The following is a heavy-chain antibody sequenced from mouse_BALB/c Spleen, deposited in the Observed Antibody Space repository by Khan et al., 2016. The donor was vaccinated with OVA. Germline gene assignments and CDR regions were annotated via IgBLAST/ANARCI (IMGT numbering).Heavy chain of an antibody. J-gene: IGHJ2*01. CDR1: GYTFTSYW. CDR2: INPTSGYT. Sequence: QLQQSGAELAKPGASVKMSCTASGYTFTSYWMHWIKQRPGQGLEWIGYINPTSGYTDYNQKFKDKATLTADKSSSTAYMQLSSLASDDSAGYYCARDRIDYGGQGTALTVSS. CDR3: ARDRIDY. V-gene: IGHV1-7*01.